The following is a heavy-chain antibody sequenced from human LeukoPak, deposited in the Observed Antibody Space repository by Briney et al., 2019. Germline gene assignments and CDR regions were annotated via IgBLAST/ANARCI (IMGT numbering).Heavy chain of an antibody. CDR3: ARDSPGYSYGYFDY. V-gene: IGHV3-21*01. CDR1: GFTFSSYA. D-gene: IGHD5-18*01. Sequence: GGSLRLSCAASGFTFSSYAMNWVRQAPGKGLEWVSSISSSSSYIYYADSVKGRFTISRDNAKNSLYLQMNSLRAEDTAVYYCARDSPGYSYGYFDYWGQGTLVTVSS. J-gene: IGHJ4*02. CDR2: ISSSSSYI.